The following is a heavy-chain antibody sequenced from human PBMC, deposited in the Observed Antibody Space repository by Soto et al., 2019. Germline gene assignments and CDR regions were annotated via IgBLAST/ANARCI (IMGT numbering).Heavy chain of an antibody. D-gene: IGHD3-22*01. J-gene: IGHJ4*02. V-gene: IGHV3-9*01. CDR2: LTWNGEVL. CDR3: VKDSESSGYLTHLDY. CDR1: GFTFDDYA. Sequence: GGSLRLSCVASGFTFDDYAIHWVRQTPGKGLEWVSGLTWNGEVLGYADSEKGRFTISRDNAKNSLYLEMNSLRPEDTALYYCVKDSESSGYLTHLDYWGQGTLVTVSS.